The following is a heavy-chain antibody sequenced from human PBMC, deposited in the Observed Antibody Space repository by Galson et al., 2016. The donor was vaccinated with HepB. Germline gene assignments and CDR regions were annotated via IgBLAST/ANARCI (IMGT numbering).Heavy chain of an antibody. CDR2: IKRDGSER. Sequence: SLRLSCAASGFTFSNNWMSWVRQTPGKRLEWVTNIKRDGSERNYVDSVKGRFTISRDNAENSLFLEMNSLRAEDTAVYYCARDVGSGWFDYWGQGTLVTVSS. CDR1: GFTFSNNW. D-gene: IGHD6-25*01. V-gene: IGHV3-7*04. CDR3: ARDVGSGWFDY. J-gene: IGHJ4*02.